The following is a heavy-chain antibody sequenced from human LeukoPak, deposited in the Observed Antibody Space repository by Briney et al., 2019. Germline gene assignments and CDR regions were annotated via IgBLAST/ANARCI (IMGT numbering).Heavy chain of an antibody. Sequence: PGGSLRLSCAASGFTYSSYWMSWVRQAPGKGLERVANIKQDGSEKYYVDSLKGRFTTSRDNAKNSLYLQMNSLRAEDTAVYYCARLGERVFDYWGQGTLVTVSS. V-gene: IGHV3-7*01. D-gene: IGHD3-10*01. CDR1: GFTYSSYW. J-gene: IGHJ4*02. CDR2: IKQDGSEK. CDR3: ARLGERVFDY.